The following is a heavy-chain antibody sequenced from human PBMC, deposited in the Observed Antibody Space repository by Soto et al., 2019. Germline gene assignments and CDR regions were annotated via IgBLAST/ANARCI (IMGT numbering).Heavy chain of an antibody. CDR1: GFTFGDYA. CDR3: TRGYSSSWYFSWFDP. Sequence: GGSLRLSCTASGFTFGDYAMSWFRQAPGKGLEWVGFIRSKAYGGTTEYAASVKGRFTISRDDSKSIAYLQMNSLKTEDTAVYYCTRGYSSSWYFSWFDPWGQGTLVTISS. CDR2: IRSKAYGGTT. D-gene: IGHD6-13*01. J-gene: IGHJ5*02. V-gene: IGHV3-49*03.